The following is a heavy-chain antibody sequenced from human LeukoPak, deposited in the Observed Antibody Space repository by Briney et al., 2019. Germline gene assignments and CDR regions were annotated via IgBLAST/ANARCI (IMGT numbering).Heavy chain of an antibody. J-gene: IGHJ6*03. CDR1: GFAFSNYG. CDR2: IQYDGSNR. Sequence: GVSLRLTCAASGFAFSNYGIHWVSQGPGKGLEWVAFIQYDGSNRYYADSVKGRFTISRDNSKNTLYLQMNSLRAEDTAVYYCAKGVGGSANYYYMDVWGKGSTVTVSS. D-gene: IGHD3-10*01. V-gene: IGHV3-30*02. CDR3: AKGVGGSANYYYMDV.